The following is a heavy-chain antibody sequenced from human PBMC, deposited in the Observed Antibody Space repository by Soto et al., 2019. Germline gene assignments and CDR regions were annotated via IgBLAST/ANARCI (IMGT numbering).Heavy chain of an antibody. CDR3: AKADPAGRGEFDYYSYGMDV. D-gene: IGHD6-13*01. Sequence: PGGSLRLSCAASGFTFSSYGMHWVRQAPGKGLEWVAVISYDGSNKYYADSVKGRFTISRDNSKNTLYLQMNSLRAEDTAVYYCAKADPAGRGEFDYYSYGMDVWGQGTTVTVSS. J-gene: IGHJ6*02. V-gene: IGHV3-30*18. CDR2: ISYDGSNK. CDR1: GFTFSSYG.